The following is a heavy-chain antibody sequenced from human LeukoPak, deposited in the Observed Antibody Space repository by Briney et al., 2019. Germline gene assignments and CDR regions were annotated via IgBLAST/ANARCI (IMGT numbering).Heavy chain of an antibody. D-gene: IGHD6-13*01. CDR3: ARGSPYSSSWYGYNWFDP. Sequence: PSETLSLTCAVYGGSFSGYYWSWIRQPPGKGLEWIGEINHSRSTNYNPSLKSRVTISVDTSKNQFSLKLSSVTAADTAVYYCARGSPYSSSWYGYNWFDPWGQGTLVSVSS. V-gene: IGHV4-34*01. CDR2: INHSRST. CDR1: GGSFSGYY. J-gene: IGHJ5*02.